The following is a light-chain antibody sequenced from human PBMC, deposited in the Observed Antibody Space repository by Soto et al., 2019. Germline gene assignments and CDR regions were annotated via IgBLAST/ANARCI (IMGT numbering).Light chain of an antibody. CDR2: AAS. J-gene: IGKJ1*01. V-gene: IGKV1-39*01. CDR3: QQSYSTPPWT. CDR1: QSISSY. Sequence: DIPMTQSPSSLSASVGDRVTITCRASQSISSYLNWYQQKPGKAPKLLIYAASSLQSGVPSRFSGSGSGTDVTHSISRLQPEDFATYYCQQSYSTPPWTLGQGTKVEIK.